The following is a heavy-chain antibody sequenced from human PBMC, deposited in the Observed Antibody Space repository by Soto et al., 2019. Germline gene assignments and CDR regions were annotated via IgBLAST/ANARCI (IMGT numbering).Heavy chain of an antibody. CDR1: GYTFTGYY. Sequence: GASVKVSCKASGYTFTGYYMRWVRQAPGQGLEWMGWINPNSGGTNYAQKFQGRVTMTRDTSISTAYMELSRLRSDDTAVYYCARGGAAAAGPPDAFDIWGQGTMVTVSS. CDR3: ARGGAAAAGPPDAFDI. J-gene: IGHJ3*02. CDR2: INPNSGGT. V-gene: IGHV1-2*02. D-gene: IGHD6-13*01.